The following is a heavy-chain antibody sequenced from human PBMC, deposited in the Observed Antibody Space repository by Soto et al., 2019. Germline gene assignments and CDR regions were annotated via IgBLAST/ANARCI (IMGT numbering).Heavy chain of an antibody. J-gene: IGHJ4*02. CDR2: ISYDGSNK. V-gene: IGHV3-30-3*01. Sequence: GGSLRLSCAASGFTFSSYAMHWVRQAPGKGLEWVAVISYDGSNKYYADSVKGRFTISRDNSKNTLYLQMNSLRAEDTAVYYCARGRGMIQLWDFDYWGQGTLVTVSS. CDR1: GFTFSSYA. CDR3: ARGRGMIQLWDFDY. D-gene: IGHD5-18*01.